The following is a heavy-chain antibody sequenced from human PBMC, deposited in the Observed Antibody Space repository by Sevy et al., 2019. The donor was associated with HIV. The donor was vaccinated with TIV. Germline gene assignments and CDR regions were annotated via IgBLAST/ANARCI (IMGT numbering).Heavy chain of an antibody. V-gene: IGHV3-48*02. CDR2: IGSSSSTI. CDR1: GFTFSSYS. CDR3: ARAWSGPYGMDV. J-gene: IGHJ6*02. D-gene: IGHD3-3*01. Sequence: GGSLRLSCEAPGFTFSSYSMNWVRQAPGKGLEWVSYIGSSSSTIYYADSVKGRFTISRDNAKNSLYLQMNSLREEDTAVYYCARAWSGPYGMDVWGQGTTVTVSS.